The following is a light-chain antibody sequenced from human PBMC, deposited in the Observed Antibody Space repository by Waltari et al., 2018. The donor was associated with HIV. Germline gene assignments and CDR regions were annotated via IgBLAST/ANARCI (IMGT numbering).Light chain of an antibody. V-gene: IGLV3-21*02. CDR3: QVWETSSDLRLWV. CDR1: AIGSKR. CDR2: DDS. J-gene: IGLJ3*02. Sequence: SYVLTQSPSVSVAPGQPARITCGANAIGSKRVPWYQRKPGQAPVLLVYDDSDRPSGIPERFSGSNSGNAATLTISRVEVGDEADYFCQVWETSSDLRLWVFGGGSRLTVL.